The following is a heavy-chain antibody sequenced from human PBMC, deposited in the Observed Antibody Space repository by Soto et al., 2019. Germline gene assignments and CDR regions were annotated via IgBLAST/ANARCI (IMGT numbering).Heavy chain of an antibody. CDR1: GFTFSSYA. D-gene: IGHD3-22*01. J-gene: IGHJ6*02. V-gene: IGHV3-23*01. CDR3: AKDVVVITTDGMDV. Sequence: LRLSCAASGFTFSSYAMSWVRQAPGKGLEWVSAISGSGGSTYYADSVKGRFTISRDNSKNTLYLQMNSLRAEDTAVYYCAKDVVVITTDGMDVWGQGTTVTVS. CDR2: ISGSGGST.